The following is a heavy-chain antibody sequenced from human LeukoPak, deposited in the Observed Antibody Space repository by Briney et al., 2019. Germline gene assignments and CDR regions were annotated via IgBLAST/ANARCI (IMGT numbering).Heavy chain of an antibody. D-gene: IGHD1-26*01. Sequence: GGSLRLSCAASGFTFSSYAMSWVRQAPGKGLEWVSAISGSGGSTYYADSVKGRFTISRDNSKNTLYLQMNSPRAEDTALYYCAKRKLSGSYYSDYWGQGTLVTVSS. CDR1: GFTFSSYA. V-gene: IGHV3-23*01. J-gene: IGHJ4*02. CDR2: ISGSGGST. CDR3: AKRKLSGSYYSDY.